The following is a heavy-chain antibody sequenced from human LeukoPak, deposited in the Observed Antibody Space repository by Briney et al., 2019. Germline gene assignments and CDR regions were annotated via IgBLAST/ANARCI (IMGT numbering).Heavy chain of an antibody. D-gene: IGHD3-3*01. Sequence: SQTLSLTRGVSGGSISSTNWWTWVRQPPGEGLEWIGEVHLSGRTNYNPSLESRLTLAVDVSENQVSLKLTSVTAADTAVYYCAREGGFYRPLDYSGQGTLVTVSS. CDR3: AREGGFYRPLDY. V-gene: IGHV4-4*02. CDR1: GGSISSTNW. J-gene: IGHJ4*02. CDR2: VHLSGRT.